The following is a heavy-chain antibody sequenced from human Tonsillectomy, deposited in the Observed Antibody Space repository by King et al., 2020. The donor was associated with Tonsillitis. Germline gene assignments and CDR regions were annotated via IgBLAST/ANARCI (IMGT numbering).Heavy chain of an antibody. J-gene: IGHJ6*02. CDR1: GGSISSSSYY. CDR2: IYYSGST. V-gene: IGHV4-39*01. D-gene: IGHD3-3*01. CDR3: ALFYDFWSGYYEAYYYYGMDV. Sequence: QLQESGPGLVKPSETLSLTCTVSGGSISSSSYYWGWIRQPPGKGLEWIGSIYYSGSTSYNPSLKSRVTISVDTSKNQFSLKLSSVTAADTAVYYCALFYDFWSGYYEAYYYYGMDVWGQGTTVTVSS.